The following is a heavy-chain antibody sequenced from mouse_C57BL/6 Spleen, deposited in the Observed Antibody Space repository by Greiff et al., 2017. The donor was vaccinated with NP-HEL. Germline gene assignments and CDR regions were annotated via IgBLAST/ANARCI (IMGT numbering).Heavy chain of an antibody. CDR1: GFTFSDYG. CDR3: ARLWLRYYAMDY. CDR2: ISSGSSTI. Sequence: EVKLVESGGGLVKPGGSLKLSCAASGFTFSDYGMHWVRQAPETGLEWVAYISSGSSTIYYADTVKGRFTISRDNAKNTLFLQMTRLRSEETAMYYCARLWLRYYAMDYWGQGTSVTVSS. J-gene: IGHJ4*01. V-gene: IGHV5-17*01. D-gene: IGHD2-2*01.